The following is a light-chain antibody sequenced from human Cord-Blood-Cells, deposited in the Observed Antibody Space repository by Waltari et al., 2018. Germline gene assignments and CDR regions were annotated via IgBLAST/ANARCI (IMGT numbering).Light chain of an antibody. V-gene: IGLV2-23*01. CDR1: SSDVGSYNL. CDR2: EGS. Sequence: QSALTQPASVSGSPGQSITISCTGTSSDVGSYNLVSWYQQHPGKAPELMIYEGSKRPSGVSNRFSGSKSGNTASLTISGLQAEDGADYYCCSYAGSSTWVFGGGTKLTVL. J-gene: IGLJ3*02. CDR3: CSYAGSSTWV.